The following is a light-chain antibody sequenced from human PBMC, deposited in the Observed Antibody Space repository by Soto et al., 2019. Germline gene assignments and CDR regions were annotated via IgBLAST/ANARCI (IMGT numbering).Light chain of an antibody. J-gene: IGKJ4*01. Sequence: IQMTQSPSSLSASVGDRVTIPCRASENIVPFLNWYQQLPGKAPKLLIYDESSLQGGVSSRFTGSGSGTDFTLTIGGLQPEDFATYYCQQSYTIPPTFGGGTKVEIK. CDR1: ENIVPF. CDR2: DES. V-gene: IGKV1-39*01. CDR3: QQSYTIPPT.